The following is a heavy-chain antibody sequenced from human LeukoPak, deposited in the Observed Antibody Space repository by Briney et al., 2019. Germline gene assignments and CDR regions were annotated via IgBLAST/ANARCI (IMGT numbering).Heavy chain of an antibody. J-gene: IGHJ4*02. D-gene: IGHD2-2*01. CDR3: ARDGSADYFDY. CDR1: GFTFSSYA. Sequence: PGGSLRLSCAASGFTFSSYAMHWVRQAPGKGLEWVAVISYDGSNKYYADSVKGRFTISRDNSKNTLYLQMNSLRAEDTAVYYCARDGSADYFDYWGQGTLVTVSS. CDR2: ISYDGSNK. V-gene: IGHV3-30*04.